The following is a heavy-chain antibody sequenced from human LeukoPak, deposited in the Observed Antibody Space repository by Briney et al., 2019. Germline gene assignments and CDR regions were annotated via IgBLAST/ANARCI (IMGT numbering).Heavy chain of an antibody. V-gene: IGHV4-4*02. Sequence: PSGTLSLTCAVSGGSIGTNNWWSWVRQPPGKGLEWIGEIYHTGSTNYSPSLRSRVTMSIDKSNNQFSLNLNSVTAADTAVYYCAKSGDYLWDYWGQGTLVTVSS. J-gene: IGHJ4*02. CDR1: GGSIGTNNW. CDR3: AKSGDYLWDY. CDR2: IYHTGST. D-gene: IGHD3-16*01.